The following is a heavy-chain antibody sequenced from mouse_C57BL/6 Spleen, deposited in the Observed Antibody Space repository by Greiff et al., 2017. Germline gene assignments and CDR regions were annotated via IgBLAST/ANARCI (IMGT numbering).Heavy chain of an antibody. CDR3: ARPYYYYGSSDWYFDV. CDR1: GYTFTGYW. J-gene: IGHJ1*03. D-gene: IGHD1-1*01. Sequence: VQVVESGAELMKPGASVKLSCKATGYTFTGYWIEWVKQRPGHGLERIGEILPGSGSTNYNEKFKGKATFTADTSSNTAYMQLSSLTTEDSAIYYGARPYYYYGSSDWYFDVWGTGTTVTVSS. V-gene: IGHV1-9*01. CDR2: ILPGSGST.